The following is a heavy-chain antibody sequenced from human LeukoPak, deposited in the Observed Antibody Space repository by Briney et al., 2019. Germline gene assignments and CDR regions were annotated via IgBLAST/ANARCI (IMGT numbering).Heavy chain of an antibody. CDR3: ARVGGSSGWILGWFDP. CDR1: GFTFSSYA. J-gene: IGHJ5*02. D-gene: IGHD6-19*01. V-gene: IGHV3-30-3*01. CDR2: ISYDGSNN. Sequence: PGGSLRLSCAASGFTFSSYAMHWVRQAPAKGLEWVAVISYDGSNNYYADPVKGRFTLSRDNFKNTLYVQMNSLRAEDTAVYYCARVGGSSGWILGWFDPWAQGTLVTVSS.